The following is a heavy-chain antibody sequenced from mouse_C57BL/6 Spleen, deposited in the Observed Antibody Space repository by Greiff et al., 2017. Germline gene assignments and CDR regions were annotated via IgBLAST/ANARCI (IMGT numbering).Heavy chain of an antibody. CDR1: GYTFTSYW. Sequence: VQLQQSGAGLVKPGASVTLSCKASGYTFTSYWVHWVQQRPGQGLEWIGMIHPNSGSTNYNEKFKSKATLTVDKSSSTAYMQLSSLTAEDSAVYYCASPHYYGSSSWFAYWGQGTLVTVSA. CDR3: ASPHYYGSSSWFAY. J-gene: IGHJ3*01. CDR2: IHPNSGST. V-gene: IGHV1-64*01. D-gene: IGHD1-1*01.